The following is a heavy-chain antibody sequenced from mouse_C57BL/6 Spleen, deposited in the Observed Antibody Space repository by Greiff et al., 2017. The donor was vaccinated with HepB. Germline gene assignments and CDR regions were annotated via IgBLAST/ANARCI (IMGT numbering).Heavy chain of an antibody. CDR3: ANYYGSSYEYYAMDY. CDR2: IHPNSGST. D-gene: IGHD1-1*01. V-gene: IGHV1-64*01. CDR1: GYTFTSYW. Sequence: VQLQQPGAELVKPGASVKLSCKASGYTFTSYWMHWVKQRPGQGLEWIGMIHPNSGSTNYNEKFKSKATLTVDKSSSTAYMQLSSLTSEDSAVYYCANYYGSSYEYYAMDYWGQGTSVTVSS. J-gene: IGHJ4*01.